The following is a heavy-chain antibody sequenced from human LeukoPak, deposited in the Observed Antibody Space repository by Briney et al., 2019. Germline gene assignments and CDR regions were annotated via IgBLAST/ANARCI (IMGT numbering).Heavy chain of an antibody. D-gene: IGHD3-22*01. J-gene: IGHJ3*02. V-gene: IGHV1-18*01. CDR1: GYTFTSYG. CDR3: AKDRWLHDAFDI. CDR2: ISAYNGNT. Sequence: ASVKVSCKASGYTFTSYGISWVRQAPGQGLEWMGWISAYNGNTNYAQKLQGRVTMTTDTSTSTAYMELRSLRSDDTAVYYCAKDRWLHDAFDIWGQGTMVTVSS.